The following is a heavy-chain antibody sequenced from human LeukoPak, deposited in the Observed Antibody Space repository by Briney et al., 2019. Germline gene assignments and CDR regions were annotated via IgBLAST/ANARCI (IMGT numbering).Heavy chain of an antibody. CDR1: GGSSNNYY. CDR3: ARESGYYCDTSGYTFDY. CDR2: IYTSGST. Sequence: SETLSLTCTVSGGSSNNYYWSWIRQSAGKGLEWIGRIYTSGSTNYNPSLKGRVSMSVDTSKNQFSRRLRSVTAADTAVYYCARESGYYCDTSGYTFDYWGQGILVTVSS. J-gene: IGHJ4*02. V-gene: IGHV4-4*07. D-gene: IGHD3-22*01.